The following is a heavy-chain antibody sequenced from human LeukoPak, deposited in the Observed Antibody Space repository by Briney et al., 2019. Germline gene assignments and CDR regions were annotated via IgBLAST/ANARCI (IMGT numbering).Heavy chain of an antibody. J-gene: IGHJ4*02. CDR1: GFTFSSYS. CDR2: ISSSSSYI. V-gene: IGHV3-21*01. D-gene: IGHD1-26*01. Sequence: GGSLRLSCAASGFTFSSYSMNWVRQAPGKGLEWVSSISSSSSYIYYADSVKGRFTISRDNAKNSLYLQMNSLRAEDTAVYYCARIWDGYSGSDYWGQGTLVTVSS. CDR3: ARIWDGYSGSDY.